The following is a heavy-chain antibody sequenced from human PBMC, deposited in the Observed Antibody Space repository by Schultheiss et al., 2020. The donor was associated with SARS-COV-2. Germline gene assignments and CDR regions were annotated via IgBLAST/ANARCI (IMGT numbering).Heavy chain of an antibody. CDR3: ARVAVPLGLGYYYYMDV. V-gene: IGHV3-64*04. CDR2: ISSNGGST. Sequence: GGSLRLSCSASGFTFSSYAMHWVRQAPGKGLEYVSAISSNGGSTYYADSVKGRFTISRDNSKNTLYLQMNSLRAEDTAVYYCARVAVPLGLGYYYYMDVWGKGTTVTVSS. J-gene: IGHJ6*03. D-gene: IGHD3-16*01. CDR1: GFTFSSYA.